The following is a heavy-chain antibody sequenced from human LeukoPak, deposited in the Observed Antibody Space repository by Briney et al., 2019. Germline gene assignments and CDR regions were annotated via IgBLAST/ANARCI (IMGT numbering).Heavy chain of an antibody. J-gene: IGHJ6*03. Sequence: ASVKVSCKASGYTFTGYYMHWVRQAPGQGLEWMGWINPNSGGTNYAQKFQGRVTMTRDTSISTAYMELSRLRSDDTAVYYCARAEVEYSSSSYYYYYYMDVWGKGTLVTVSS. CDR1: GYTFTGYY. CDR2: INPNSGGT. D-gene: IGHD6-6*01. CDR3: ARAEVEYSSSSYYYYYYMDV. V-gene: IGHV1-2*02.